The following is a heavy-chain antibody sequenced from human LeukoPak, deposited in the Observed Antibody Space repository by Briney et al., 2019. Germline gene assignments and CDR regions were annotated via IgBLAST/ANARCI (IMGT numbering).Heavy chain of an antibody. Sequence: SETLSLTCIVSSDSISVYYWSWIRQPPGKGLVWIGYIYYSGSTNYNPSLKSRVTISVDTSKNQFSLKLSSVTAADTAVYYCARARGYFDYWGQGTLVTVSS. J-gene: IGHJ4*02. CDR1: SDSISVYY. CDR3: ARARGYFDY. CDR2: IYYSGST. V-gene: IGHV4-59*01.